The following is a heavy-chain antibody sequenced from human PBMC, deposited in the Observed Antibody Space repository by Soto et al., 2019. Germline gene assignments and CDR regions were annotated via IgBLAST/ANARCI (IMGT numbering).Heavy chain of an antibody. CDR2: IYYSGST. CDR3: ARETVGATFDY. CDR1: GGSISSYY. Sequence: SETLSLTCTVSGGSISSYYWIWIRQPPGKGLEWIGYIYYSGSTNYNPSLKSRVTISVDTSKNQFSLKLSSVTAADTAVYYCARETVGATFDYWGQGTLVTVSS. D-gene: IGHD1-26*01. V-gene: IGHV4-59*01. J-gene: IGHJ4*02.